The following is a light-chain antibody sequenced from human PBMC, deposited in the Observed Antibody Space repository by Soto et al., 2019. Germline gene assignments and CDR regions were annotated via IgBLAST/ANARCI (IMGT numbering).Light chain of an antibody. J-gene: IGLJ1*01. Sequence: QALLTQPPPASGTPAQRVTLSCSTNSSNLGDNTVNWYQHVPGTAPKLLIYSYDQRPSGVPDRFSGSRSGTSASLAISGLQSEDEADYYCAAWDATLDGYVFGTGTKVTVL. CDR3: AAWDATLDGYV. CDR2: SYD. V-gene: IGLV1-44*01. CDR1: SSNLGDNT.